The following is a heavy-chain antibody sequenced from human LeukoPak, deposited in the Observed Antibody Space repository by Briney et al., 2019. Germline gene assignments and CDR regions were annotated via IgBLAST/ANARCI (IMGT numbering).Heavy chain of an antibody. CDR3: ARGGIQVSGIDEFDY. D-gene: IGHD6-19*01. Sequence: GGSLRLSCSAPGFTLIDYDMDSVRQVIGKGLGWDSSIGIRRDTHYSGSVKGRLTMSREHAESSLCLQMTSLRAHDTAVSYCARGGIQVSGIDEFDYWGQGPLVTVSS. CDR2: IGIRRDT. J-gene: IGHJ4*02. V-gene: IGHV3-13*01. CDR1: GFTLIDYD.